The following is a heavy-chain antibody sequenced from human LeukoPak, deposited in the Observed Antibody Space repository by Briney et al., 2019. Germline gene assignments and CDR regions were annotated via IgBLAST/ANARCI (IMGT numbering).Heavy chain of an antibody. J-gene: IGHJ4*02. D-gene: IGHD6-19*01. CDR3: ARKIAVADSYYFDY. Sequence: GASVKVSCKASGYTFTSYDINWVRQATGQGLEWMGWMNPNSGNTGYAQKLQGRVTMTTDTSTSTAYMELRSLRSDDTAVYYCARKIAVADSYYFDYWGQGTLVTVSS. CDR1: GYTFTSYD. CDR2: MNPNSGNT. V-gene: IGHV1-8*01.